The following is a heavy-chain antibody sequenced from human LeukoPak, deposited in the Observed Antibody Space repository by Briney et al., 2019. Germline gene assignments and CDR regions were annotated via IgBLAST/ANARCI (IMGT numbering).Heavy chain of an antibody. J-gene: IGHJ4*02. CDR3: AKDGDIVVVLAAHF. Sequence: GGSLRLSCAASGFTFSSYGMSWVRQAPGKGLEWVSDISGSGGSTYYADSVKGRFTISRDNSKNTLYLQMNSLRAEYTAVYYCAKDGDIVVVLAAHFWGQGTLVTVPS. D-gene: IGHD2-15*01. CDR1: GFTFSSYG. CDR2: ISGSGGST. V-gene: IGHV3-23*01.